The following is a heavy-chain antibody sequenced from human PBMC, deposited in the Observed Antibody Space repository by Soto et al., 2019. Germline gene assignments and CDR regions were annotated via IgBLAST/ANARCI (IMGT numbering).Heavy chain of an antibody. CDR3: TRKVDKFNFDS. CDR2: INPDSGGT. CDR1: GYMFTGYY. J-gene: IGHJ4*01. Sequence: SVKVSCKSSGYMFTGYYIHWVRRAPGQGLEWMGWINPDSGGTNYQQKFQGRVTMTRDTSISTAYMELSSLRSDDTAVYYCTRKVDKFNFDSWG. V-gene: IGHV1-2*02. D-gene: IGHD3-9*01.